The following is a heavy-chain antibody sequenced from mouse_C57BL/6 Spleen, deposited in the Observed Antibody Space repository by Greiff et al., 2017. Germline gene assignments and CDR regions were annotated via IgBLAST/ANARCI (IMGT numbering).Heavy chain of an antibody. V-gene: IGHV5-17*01. D-gene: IGHD2-4*01. CDR3: ARLYYDSLGYFDV. J-gene: IGHJ1*03. CDR1: GFTFSDYG. CDR2: ISSGSSTI. Sequence: DVKLVESGGGLVKPGGSLKLSCAASGFTFSDYGMHWVRQAPEKGLEWVAYISSGSSTIYYADTVKGRFTISRDNAKNTLFLQMTSLRSEDTAMYYCARLYYDSLGYFDVWGTGTTVTVSS.